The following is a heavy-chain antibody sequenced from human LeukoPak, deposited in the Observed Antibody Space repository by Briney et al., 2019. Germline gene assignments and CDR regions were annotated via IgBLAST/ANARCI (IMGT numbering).Heavy chain of an antibody. D-gene: IGHD5-12*01. CDR2: ISAGGGST. V-gene: IGHV3-23*01. J-gene: IGHJ3*02. CDR1: GFTFSRNG. CDR3: ARDREYSAPFDI. Sequence: GGTLRLSCAASGFTFSRNGMSWVRQAPGKGLDWVSGISAGGGSTYYADSVKGRFTISRDNSKNTLYLQMNSLRAEDTAVYYCARDREYSAPFDIWGQGTMVTVSS.